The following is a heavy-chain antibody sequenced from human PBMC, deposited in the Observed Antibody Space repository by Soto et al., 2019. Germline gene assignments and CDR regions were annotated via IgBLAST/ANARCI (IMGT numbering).Heavy chain of an antibody. V-gene: IGHV4-61*01. Sequence: SETLSLTCTVSGGSVSSGSYYWSWIRQPPGKGLEWIGYIYYSGSTNYNPSLKSRVTISVDTSKNQFSLKLSSVTAADTAVYYCAKATGGSGSYYWDLYYYYYGMDVWGQGTTVTVSS. CDR1: GGSVSSGSYY. CDR2: IYYSGST. J-gene: IGHJ6*02. CDR3: AKATGGSGSYYWDLYYYYYGMDV. D-gene: IGHD3-10*01.